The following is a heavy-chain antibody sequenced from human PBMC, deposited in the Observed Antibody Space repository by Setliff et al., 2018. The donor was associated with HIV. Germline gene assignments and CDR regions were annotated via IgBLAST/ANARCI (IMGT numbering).Heavy chain of an antibody. CDR2: IIPISGAA. D-gene: IGHD5-18*01. J-gene: IGHJ4*02. CDR3: ARDEVPRGYSYGYFQNY. Sequence: ASVKVSCKASGYTFTSYAMNWVRQAPGQGLEWMGRIIPISGAANYAQKFQGRVTITADESTSTAYMELSSLRSEDTAVYYCARDEVPRGYSYGYFQNYWGQGTLVTVSS. CDR1: GYTFTSYA. V-gene: IGHV1-69*13.